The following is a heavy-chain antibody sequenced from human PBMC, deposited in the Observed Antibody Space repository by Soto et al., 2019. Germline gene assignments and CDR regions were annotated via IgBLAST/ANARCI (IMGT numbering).Heavy chain of an antibody. J-gene: IGHJ3*02. D-gene: IGHD6-19*01. CDR3: ARDSAVAGTQAGLENDAFDI. V-gene: IGHV1-46*01. CDR2: INPSGGST. Sequence: GASVKVSCKASGYTFTGYYMHWVRQAPGQGLEWMGIINPSGGSTSYAQKFQGRVTMTRDTSTSTVYMELSSLRSEDTAVYYCARDSAVAGTQAGLENDAFDIWGQGTMVTVSS. CDR1: GYTFTGYY.